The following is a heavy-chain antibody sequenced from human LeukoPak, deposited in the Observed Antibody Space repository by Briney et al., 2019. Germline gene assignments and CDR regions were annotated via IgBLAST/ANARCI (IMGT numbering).Heavy chain of an antibody. D-gene: IGHD6-19*01. J-gene: IGHJ4*02. CDR2: INHSGYT. V-gene: IGHV4-39*07. CDR1: GASISSSDYY. Sequence: PSETLSLTCTVSGASISSSDYYWSWVRQSPTKGLEWIGEINHSGYTNYNPSLKSRVTISIDTSKNQFSLMVISVTAADTGVYYCTRAVAGHPDWGQGTLVTVSS. CDR3: TRAVAGHPD.